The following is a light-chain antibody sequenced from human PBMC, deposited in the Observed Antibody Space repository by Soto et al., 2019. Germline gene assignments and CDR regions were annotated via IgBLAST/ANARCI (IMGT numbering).Light chain of an antibody. CDR1: SSDVGGYNY. V-gene: IGLV2-14*01. J-gene: IGLJ3*02. CDR3: SSYTRTNSWV. Sequence: QSALTPSAYVSGSPGQSITISCTGTSSDVGGYNYVSWYQQHPGKAPKLIIYDVSNRPSGVSTRFSGSKSGNTASLTISGLQAEDEADYSCSSYTRTNSWVFGGGTKLTVL. CDR2: DVS.